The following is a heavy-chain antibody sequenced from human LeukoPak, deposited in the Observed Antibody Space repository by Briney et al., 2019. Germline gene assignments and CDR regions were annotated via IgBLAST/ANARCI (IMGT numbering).Heavy chain of an antibody. V-gene: IGHV1-18*01. CDR1: VYTFTDYA. D-gene: IGHD1-7*01. J-gene: IGHJ4*02. CDR2: INDYSGDT. CDR3: ARDEGNYRFDY. Sequence: VASVKVSCKASVYTFTDYAIRWVRQAPGQGLEWVVGINDYSGDTNHAQRFQARVTMTTDTSTSTAYMELRSLRSDDTAMYYCARDEGNYRFDYWGQGTLVTVSS.